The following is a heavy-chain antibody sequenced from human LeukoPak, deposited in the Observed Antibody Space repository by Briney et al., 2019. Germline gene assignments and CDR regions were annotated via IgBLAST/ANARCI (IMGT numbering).Heavy chain of an antibody. CDR1: EFTFSSYA. D-gene: IGHD3-10*02. V-gene: IGHV3-23*01. J-gene: IGHJ6*02. CDR3: AKYVSAKGPPYALDV. CDR2: MSAGGGST. Sequence: WGSLRLSCAASEFTFSSYAMQWVRQAPGKGLEWVSGMSAGGGSTWYADSVKGRYTISRDNSENTLYLQMNSLRAEDTAVYYCAKYVSAKGPPYALDVWGQGTTVTVSS.